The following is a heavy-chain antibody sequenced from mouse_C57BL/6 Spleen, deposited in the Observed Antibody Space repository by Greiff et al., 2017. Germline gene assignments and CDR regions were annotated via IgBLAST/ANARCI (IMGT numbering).Heavy chain of an antibody. J-gene: IGHJ3*01. D-gene: IGHD2-3*01. CDR1: GFTFSSSA. V-gene: IGHV5-9-1*02. Sequence: EVKLVESGEGLVKPGGSLKLSCAASGFTFSSSAMSWVRQTPEKRLEWVAYISSGGDYIYYADTVKGRFTISRDNARNTLYLQMSSLKSEDTAMYYCTRDDDGYYFAYWGQGTLVTVSA. CDR3: TRDDDGYYFAY. CDR2: ISSGGDYI.